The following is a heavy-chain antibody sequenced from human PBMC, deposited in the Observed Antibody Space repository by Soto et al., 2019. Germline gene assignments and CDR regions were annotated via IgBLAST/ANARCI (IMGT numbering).Heavy chain of an antibody. CDR1: GFTFSSYA. CDR3: AKGITYYDYIWGTPFDY. J-gene: IGHJ4*02. CDR2: ISGSGGST. V-gene: IGHV3-23*01. Sequence: GGSLRLSCAASGFTFSSYAMSWVRQAPGKGLEWVSAISGSGGSTYYADSVKGRFTISRDNSKNTLYLQMNSLRAEDTAVYYCAKGITYYDYIWGTPFDYWGQGTLVTVSS. D-gene: IGHD3-16*01.